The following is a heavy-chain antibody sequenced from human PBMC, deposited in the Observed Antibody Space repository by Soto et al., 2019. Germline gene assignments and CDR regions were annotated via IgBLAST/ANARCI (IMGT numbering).Heavy chain of an antibody. Sequence: VQLVQSETEVRKPGSSVKLSCKTSGDSFNNYAISWVRQAPGQGLEWMGGIIPIMNLVRYAEKFQGRVTISATDATGTAYLEVTSLRSEDTATYFCATAAESNAGGGLDVWGLGTTVCVSS. D-gene: IGHD3-16*01. CDR2: IIPIMNLV. J-gene: IGHJ6*02. CDR3: ATAAESNAGGGLDV. CDR1: GDSFNNYA. V-gene: IGHV1-69*01.